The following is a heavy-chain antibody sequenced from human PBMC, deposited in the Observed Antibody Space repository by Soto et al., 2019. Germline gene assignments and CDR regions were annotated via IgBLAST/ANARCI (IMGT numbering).Heavy chain of an antibody. V-gene: IGHV3-48*02. Sequence: EVQLVGSGGGLVQPGGSLRLSCAASGFTFSSYSMNWVRQAPGKGLEWVSYINSGSTTIYYADSVKGRFTISRDNAKNSLYLQMNSLRDEDTAVYYCARDAPRCSGGSCFDLWGQGTLVTVSS. D-gene: IGHD2-15*01. J-gene: IGHJ5*02. CDR3: ARDAPRCSGGSCFDL. CDR2: INSGSTTI. CDR1: GFTFSSYS.